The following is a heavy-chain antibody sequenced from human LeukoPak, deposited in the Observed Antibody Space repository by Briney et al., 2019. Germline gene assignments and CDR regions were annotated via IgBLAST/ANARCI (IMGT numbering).Heavy chain of an antibody. CDR3: ARAPIVVVVADHDY. CDR1: GYTFTSYG. V-gene: IGHV1-18*01. Sequence: ASAKVSCKASGYTFTSYGISWVRQAPGQGLEWMGWISAYNGNTNYAQKLQGRVTMTTDTSTSTAYMELRSLRSDDTAVYYCARAPIVVVVADHDYWGQGTLVTVSS. D-gene: IGHD2-15*01. J-gene: IGHJ4*02. CDR2: ISAYNGNT.